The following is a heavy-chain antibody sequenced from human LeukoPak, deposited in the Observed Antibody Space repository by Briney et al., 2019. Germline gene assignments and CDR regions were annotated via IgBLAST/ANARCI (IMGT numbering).Heavy chain of an antibody. Sequence: GRSLRLSCAASGFTFDDYAMHWVRQAPGKGLEWVSGISWNSGSIGYADSVKGRFTISRDNAKNSLYLQMNSLRAEDTAVYYCAKGQGGAYDFWSGYAGPDYWGQGTLVTVSS. D-gene: IGHD3-3*01. J-gene: IGHJ4*02. CDR3: AKGQGGAYDFWSGYAGPDY. CDR2: ISWNSGSI. V-gene: IGHV3-9*01. CDR1: GFTFDDYA.